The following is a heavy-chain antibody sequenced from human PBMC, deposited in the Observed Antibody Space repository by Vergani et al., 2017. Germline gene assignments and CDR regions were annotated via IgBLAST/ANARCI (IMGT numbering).Heavy chain of an antibody. V-gene: IGHV4-39*01. D-gene: IGHD5-18*01. Sequence: QLQLQESGPGLVKPSETLSLTCTVSGVSIGSNSYYWGWIRQPPGKGLEWIGTIYYTGTTYYNEAHKSRLTISVDTSKNQFSLNLTSVTAADTAVYYCARREHSYAASWGQGTLVTVSS. J-gene: IGHJ5*02. CDR1: GVSIGSNSYY. CDR2: IYYTGTT. CDR3: ARREHSYAAS.